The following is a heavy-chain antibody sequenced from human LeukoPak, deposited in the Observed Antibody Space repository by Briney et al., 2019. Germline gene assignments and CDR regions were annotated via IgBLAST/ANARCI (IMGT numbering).Heavy chain of an antibody. CDR3: ARGQVVNAPLGSFLVY. Sequence: ASVTVSCKASGYTFTSYGISWVRQAPGQGLEWMGGISAYNGNTNYAQKLQGRVTMTTDTSTSTAYMELRSLRSDDTAVYYCARGQVVNAPLGSFLVYWGQGTLVTVSS. CDR1: GYTFTSYG. J-gene: IGHJ4*02. CDR2: ISAYNGNT. D-gene: IGHD2-21*01. V-gene: IGHV1-18*01.